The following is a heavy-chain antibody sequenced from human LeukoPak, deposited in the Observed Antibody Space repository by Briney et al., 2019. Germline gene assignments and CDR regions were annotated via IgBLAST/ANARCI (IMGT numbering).Heavy chain of an antibody. CDR1: GFAFSDSY. CDR2: ISSTARTI. J-gene: IGHJ4*02. Sequence: GGSLRLSCAASGFAFSDSYASWVRHAPGKGLEWVSYISSTARTIYYADSVKGRFTISRDNAKNSLYLQMNSLGVEDTAVYYCAKRWLGATITPSFDYWGQGTLVTVSS. CDR3: AKRWLGATITPSFDY. D-gene: IGHD1-26*01. V-gene: IGHV3-11*01.